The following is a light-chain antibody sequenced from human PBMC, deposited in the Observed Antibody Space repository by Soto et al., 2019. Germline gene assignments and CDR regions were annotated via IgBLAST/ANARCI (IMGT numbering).Light chain of an antibody. CDR3: CSYVGATTYV. V-gene: IGLV2-23*01. CDR1: SSTVGGFNV. J-gene: IGLJ1*01. Sequence: SALTQPGSVSGSPGQSITISCTGTSSTVGGFNVVSWYQQHPGKAPKVIIYEGIKRPSGVSNRFSGSNSGSTASLTISGLQAEDEADYYCCSYVGATTYVFGTGTKVTVL. CDR2: EGI.